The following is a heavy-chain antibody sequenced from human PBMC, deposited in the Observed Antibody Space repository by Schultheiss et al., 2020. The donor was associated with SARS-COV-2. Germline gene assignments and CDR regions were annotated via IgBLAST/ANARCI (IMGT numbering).Heavy chain of an antibody. CDR1: GFTFSSYA. D-gene: IGHD5-24*01. J-gene: IGHJ4*02. V-gene: IGHV3-64*01. CDR3: ARRIKKGIDY. CDR2: ISSNGGST. Sequence: GGSLRLSCAASGFTFSSYAMHWVRQAPGKGLEYVSAISSNGGSTYYANSVKGRFTISRDNAKNSLYLQMNSLRAEDTAVYYCARRIKKGIDYWGQGTLVTVSS.